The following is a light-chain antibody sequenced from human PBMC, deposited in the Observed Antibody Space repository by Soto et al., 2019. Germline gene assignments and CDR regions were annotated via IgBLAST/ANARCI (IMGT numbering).Light chain of an antibody. Sequence: SALTDPACVSGSPGEPITISCTETSGDVANYKYVSWYQHHPGNAPKLLIYEVSNRPSGVSNRFSGSKSGNTASLTISGLQADDETHYYCFSYTSSGTYVFANGNKVSV. J-gene: IGLJ1*01. CDR1: SGDVANYKY. CDR3: FSYTSSGTYV. V-gene: IGLV2-14*01. CDR2: EVS.